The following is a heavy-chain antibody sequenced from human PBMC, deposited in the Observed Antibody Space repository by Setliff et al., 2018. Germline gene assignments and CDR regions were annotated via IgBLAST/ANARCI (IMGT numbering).Heavy chain of an antibody. CDR2: ISSSSSTI. J-gene: IGHJ4*02. V-gene: IGHV3-48*01. Sequence: PGGSLRLSCAASGFTFSIYGMNWVRQAPGGGLEWVSYISSSSSTIYYADSVKGRFTISRDNAGDSLYLQMNSLRVEDTAVYFCARDSSSDWYYGKSHDNWGQGTLVTVSS. D-gene: IGHD6-19*01. CDR3: ARDSSSDWYYGKSHDN. CDR1: GFTFSIYG.